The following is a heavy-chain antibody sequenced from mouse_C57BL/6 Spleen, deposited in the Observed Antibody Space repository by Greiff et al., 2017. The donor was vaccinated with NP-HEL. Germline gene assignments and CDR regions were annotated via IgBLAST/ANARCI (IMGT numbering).Heavy chain of an antibody. V-gene: IGHV5-6*01. Sequence: EVHLVESGGDLVKPGGSLKLSCAASGFTFSSYGMSWVRQTPDTRLEWVATISSGGSYTYYLDSVKGRFTISRDNAKNTLYLQMSSLKSEDTAMYYCARKVATPGPMDYWGQGTSVTVSS. J-gene: IGHJ4*01. CDR3: ARKVATPGPMDY. D-gene: IGHD1-1*01. CDR2: ISSGGSYT. CDR1: GFTFSSYG.